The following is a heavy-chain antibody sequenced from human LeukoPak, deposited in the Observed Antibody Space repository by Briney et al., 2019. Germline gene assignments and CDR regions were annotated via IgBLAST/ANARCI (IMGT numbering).Heavy chain of an antibody. CDR1: GGSFSGYY. J-gene: IGHJ6*02. CDR3: ARDPLLAGGYYYGMDV. Sequence: PSETLSLTCAVYGGSFSGYYWSWIRQPPGKGLEWIGEINHSGSTNYNPSLKSRVTISVDTSKNQFSLKLSSVTAADTAVYYCARDPLLAGGYYYGMDVWGQGTTVTVSS. V-gene: IGHV4-34*01. D-gene: IGHD3-3*01. CDR2: INHSGST.